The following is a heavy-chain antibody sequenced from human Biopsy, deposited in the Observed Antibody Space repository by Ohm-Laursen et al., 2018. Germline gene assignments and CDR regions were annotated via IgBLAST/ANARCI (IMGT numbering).Heavy chain of an antibody. CDR3: ARGGNGYNYVTPGTWFDP. J-gene: IGHJ5*02. CDR1: GGSISSYY. Sequence: GTLSLTCNVSGGSISSYYWSWIRQSPGKGLEWIGFIFYSGSTYYNPSLKSRTTIPVDSSKNQFSLRLRSVTAADTAVYYCARGGNGYNYVTPGTWFDPWGRGTPVTVSS. CDR2: IFYSGST. V-gene: IGHV4-59*01. D-gene: IGHD5-24*01.